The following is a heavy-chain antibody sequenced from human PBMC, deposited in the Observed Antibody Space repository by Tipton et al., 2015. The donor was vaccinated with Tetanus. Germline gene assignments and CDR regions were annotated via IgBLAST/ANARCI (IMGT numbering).Heavy chain of an antibody. J-gene: IGHJ5*02. CDR3: ARLPKHYSASGST. CDR2: INPGDSDA. V-gene: IGHV5-51*01. D-gene: IGHD3-10*01. Sequence: QSGAEVRRPGQSLKISCKVSGHNSRSYWISWVRQMPGKGLEWMGIINPGDSDATYSPSFQGQVTISADKSISTAYLQWSSLKASDTAIYFCARLPKHYSASGSTWGQGTLVTVSS. CDR1: GHNSRSYW.